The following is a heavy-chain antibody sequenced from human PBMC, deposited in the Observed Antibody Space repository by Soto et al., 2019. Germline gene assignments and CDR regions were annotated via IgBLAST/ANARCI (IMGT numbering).Heavy chain of an antibody. Sequence: GASVKVSCKASGYTFTSYAMHCVRQAPGQRLEWMGWINAGNGNTKYSQKFQGRVTITRDTSASTAYMELSSLRSEDTAVYYCARDRSNYQWLVHPIDYWGQGTLVTVSS. CDR2: INAGNGNT. CDR3: ARDRSNYQWLVHPIDY. V-gene: IGHV1-3*01. D-gene: IGHD6-19*01. J-gene: IGHJ4*02. CDR1: GYTFTSYA.